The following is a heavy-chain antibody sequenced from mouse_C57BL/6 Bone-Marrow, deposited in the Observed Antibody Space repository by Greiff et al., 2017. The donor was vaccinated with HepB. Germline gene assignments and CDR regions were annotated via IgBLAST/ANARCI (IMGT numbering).Heavy chain of an antibody. D-gene: IGHD1-1*01. CDR1: GYTFTDHT. CDR2: IYPRDGST. Sequence: QVQLQQSDAELVKPGASVKISCKASGYTFTDHTIHWMKQRPEQGLEWIGYIYPRDGSTNYNEKFKGKATLTADKSSSTANMQLNSLTSEDSAVYFCARDTTVVASGYFDYGGWGTSLTVSS. V-gene: IGHV1-78*01. CDR3: ARDTTVVASGYFDY. J-gene: IGHJ2*03.